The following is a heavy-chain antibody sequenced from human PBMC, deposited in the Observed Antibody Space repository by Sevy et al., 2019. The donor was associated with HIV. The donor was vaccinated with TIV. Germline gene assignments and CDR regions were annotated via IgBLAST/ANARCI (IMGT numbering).Heavy chain of an antibody. CDR1: GDSLSSADYY. V-gene: IGHV4-30-4*01. CDR2: FFYSDNF. J-gene: IGHJ4*02. CDR3: ARSQNVDSDPFDY. Sequence: SETLSLTCSVSGDSLSSADYYWSWVRQPPGKGLEWIGYFFYSDNFYYNPSLKSRLTISVDTSKFQFSLKLTSVTAADLAVYYCARSQNVDSDPFDYWGQGTPVTVSS. D-gene: IGHD5-18*01.